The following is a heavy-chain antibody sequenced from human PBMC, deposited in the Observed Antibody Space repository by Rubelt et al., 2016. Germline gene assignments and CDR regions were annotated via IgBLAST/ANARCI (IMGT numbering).Heavy chain of an antibody. CDR1: GGTFSSYA. D-gene: IGHD6-6*01. Sequence: QVQLVQSGAEVKKPGSSVKVSCKASGGTFSSYAISWVRQAPGQGLEWMGRIIPILGIANYAQKFQGRVTITADKSTSTAYMGRSSLRSEDTAVYYCASSLPNLFGIAARDYYYYYGMDVWGQGTTVTVSS. CDR2: IIPILGIA. V-gene: IGHV1-69*04. J-gene: IGHJ6*02. CDR3: ASSLPNLFGIAARDYYYYYGMDV.